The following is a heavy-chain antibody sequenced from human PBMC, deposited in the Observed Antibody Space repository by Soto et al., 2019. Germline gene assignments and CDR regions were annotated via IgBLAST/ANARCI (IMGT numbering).Heavy chain of an antibody. CDR3: ARGVEWYSDL. CDR2: IFSNDEK. CDR1: GFSLSNARMG. V-gene: IGHV2-26*01. J-gene: IGHJ2*01. D-gene: IGHD3-3*01. Sequence: QVTLKESGPVLVKPTETLTLTCTVSGFSLSNARMGVSWIRQPPGKALEWLAHIFSNDEKSYSTSLKSRLTISKDTSKSQVVLTMTNMDPMDTATYYCARGVEWYSDLWGRGTLVTVSS.